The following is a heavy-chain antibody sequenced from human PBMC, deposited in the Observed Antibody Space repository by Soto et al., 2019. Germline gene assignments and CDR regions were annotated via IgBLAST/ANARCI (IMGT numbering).Heavy chain of an antibody. Sequence: LSLTCAASGFTFSSYAMSWVRQAPGKGLEWVSAISGSGGSTYYADSVKGRFTISRDNSKNTLYLQMNSLRAEDTAVYYCAKGPLRIAAAGYYYYYGMDVWGQGTTVTVSS. J-gene: IGHJ6*02. CDR1: GFTFSSYA. CDR2: ISGSGGST. D-gene: IGHD6-13*01. CDR3: AKGPLRIAAAGYYYYYGMDV. V-gene: IGHV3-23*01.